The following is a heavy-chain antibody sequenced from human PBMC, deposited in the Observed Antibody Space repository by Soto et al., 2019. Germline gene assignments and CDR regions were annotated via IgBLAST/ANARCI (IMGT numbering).Heavy chain of an antibody. CDR1: GYTLTELS. J-gene: IGHJ6*02. D-gene: IGHD3-10*01. V-gene: IGHV1-24*01. CDR2: FGPEDGET. Sequence: ASVKVSCKVSGYTLTELSMHWVRQAPGKGLEWMGGFGPEDGETIYAQKFQGRVTMTEDTSTDTAYMELSSLRSEDTAVYYCATQNLHGSGSYSGKGLYYYGMDVWGQGTTVTVSS. CDR3: ATQNLHGSGSYSGKGLYYYGMDV.